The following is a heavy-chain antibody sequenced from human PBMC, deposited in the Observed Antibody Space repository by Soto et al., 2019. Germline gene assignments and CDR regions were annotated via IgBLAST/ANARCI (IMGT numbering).Heavy chain of an antibody. D-gene: IGHD3-22*01. Sequence: PXDSLTISGKGSGYSFRNNWITLVRQMPGKGLEWMGRIDLTDSYTSYSPSFQGHVSFSADTSINTAYLQWSSLRASDTAMYYCARHGGAHYGSSGYHYALDYWGQGTPVTVSS. CDR3: ARHGGAHYGSSGYHYALDY. J-gene: IGHJ4*02. V-gene: IGHV5-10-1*01. CDR1: GYSFRNNW. CDR2: IDLTDSYT.